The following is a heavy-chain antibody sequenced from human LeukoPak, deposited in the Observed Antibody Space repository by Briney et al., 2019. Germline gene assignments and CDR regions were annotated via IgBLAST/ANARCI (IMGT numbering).Heavy chain of an antibody. Sequence: SETLSLTCTVSGGSISSYYWSWIRQPPGKGLEWIGYIYYSGSTNYNPSLKSRVTISVDTSKNQFFLKLSSVTAADTAVYYCARRTYNWNEYYFDYWGQGTLVTVSS. V-gene: IGHV4-59*08. CDR2: IYYSGST. CDR1: GGSISSYY. J-gene: IGHJ4*02. CDR3: ARRTYNWNEYYFDY. D-gene: IGHD1-1*01.